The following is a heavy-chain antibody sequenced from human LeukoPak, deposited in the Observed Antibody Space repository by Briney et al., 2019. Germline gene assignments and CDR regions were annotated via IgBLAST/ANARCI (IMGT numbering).Heavy chain of an antibody. CDR1: GFIFSSYG. Sequence: GGSLRLSCAASGFIFSSYGMHWVRQAPGKGLEWVAYIRSDGSNKDYADSVKGRFTISRDNSKNTLFLQMNSLRPEDTAVFYYAKGSAIQLWSSFDYWGQGSLVTVSS. V-gene: IGHV3-30*02. J-gene: IGHJ4*02. CDR2: IRSDGSNK. D-gene: IGHD5-18*01. CDR3: AKGSAIQLWSSFDY.